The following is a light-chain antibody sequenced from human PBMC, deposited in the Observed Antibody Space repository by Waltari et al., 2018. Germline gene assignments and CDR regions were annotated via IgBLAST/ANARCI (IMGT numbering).Light chain of an antibody. CDR2: DVI. CDR1: SSDVGAYKY. V-gene: IGLV2-14*03. CDR3: SSYTSSSSRL. J-gene: IGLJ3*02. Sequence: QSALTQPASVSGSPGQSITISCTGTSSDVGAYKYVSWYQQHPGKAPKLMIFDVINRPSGVSTRFSGSKSGNTASLTISGLQAEDEAVYHCSSYTSSSSRLFGGGTKVTVL.